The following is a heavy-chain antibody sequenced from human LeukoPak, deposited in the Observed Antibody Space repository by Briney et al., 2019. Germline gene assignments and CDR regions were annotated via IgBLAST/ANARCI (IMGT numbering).Heavy chain of an antibody. D-gene: IGHD3-3*01. J-gene: IGHJ5*02. CDR2: IYTSGGT. V-gene: IGHV4-4*07. Sequence: PSETLSLTCTVSGGSISSYYWSWIRQPAGKGLEWIGRIYTSGGTNYNPSLKSRVTMSVDTSKNQFSLKLSSVTAADTAVYYCARDRNDFWSGPSRNWFDPWGQGTLVTVSS. CDR3: ARDRNDFWSGPSRNWFDP. CDR1: GGSISSYY.